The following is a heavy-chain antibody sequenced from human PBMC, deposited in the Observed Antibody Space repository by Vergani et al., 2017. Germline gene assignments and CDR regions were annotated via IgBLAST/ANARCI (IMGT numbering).Heavy chain of an antibody. CDR2: IIPILGIA. D-gene: IGHD2-2*01. V-gene: IGHV1-69*08. Sequence: QVQLVQSGAEVKKPGSSVKVSCKASGGTFSSYTISWVRQAPGQGLEWMGRIIPILGIAHYAQKFQGRVTITADKSTSTASMELSSLRSEDTAVYYCAGDPGRIGYCSSTSCPPEGFMDVWGQGTTVTVSS. CDR1: GGTFSSYT. J-gene: IGHJ6*02. CDR3: AGDPGRIGYCSSTSCPPEGFMDV.